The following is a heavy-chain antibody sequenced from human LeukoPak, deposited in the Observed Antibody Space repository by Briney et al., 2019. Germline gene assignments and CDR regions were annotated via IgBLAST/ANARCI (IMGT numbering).Heavy chain of an antibody. J-gene: IGHJ4*02. CDR3: AGRQEYGGNSDWPGGY. D-gene: IGHD4-23*01. Sequence: PSETLSLTCTVSGGSISSSSYYWGWIRQPPGKGLEWIGSIYYSGSTYYNPSLKSRVTISVDTSKNQFSLKLSSVTAADTAVYYCAGRQEYGGNSDWPGGYWGQGTLVTVSS. V-gene: IGHV4-39*01. CDR2: IYYSGST. CDR1: GGSISSSSYY.